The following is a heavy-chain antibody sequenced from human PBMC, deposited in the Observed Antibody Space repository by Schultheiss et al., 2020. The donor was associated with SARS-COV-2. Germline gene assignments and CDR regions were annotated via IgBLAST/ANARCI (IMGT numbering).Heavy chain of an antibody. J-gene: IGHJ4*02. V-gene: IGHV3-23*01. CDR2: ISGSGQTT. CDR1: GFTFRSYT. D-gene: IGHD4-11*01. CDR3: AKDGMTTRPYYFDY. Sequence: GGSLRLSCAASGFTFRSYTMNWVRQAPGKGLEWVSTISGSGQTTYYADSAKGRFTISRDNSKNTLYLQMDSLRVEDTAVYYCAKDGMTTRPYYFDYWGQGTLVTVSS.